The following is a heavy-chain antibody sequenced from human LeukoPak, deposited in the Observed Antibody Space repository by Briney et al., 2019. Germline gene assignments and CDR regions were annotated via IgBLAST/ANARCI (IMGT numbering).Heavy chain of an antibody. CDR3: TKWSGFGDD. D-gene: IGHD3-10*01. V-gene: IGHV3-23*01. CDR2: ISGSGDST. CDR1: GFTFSSNA. Sequence: GGSLRLSCAASGFTFSSNAMSWVRQAPGKGLEWVSGISGSGDSTFYADSVKGRFTISRDNSRNTLYLQMSSLRPEDTAVYYCTKWSGFGDDWGQGTLVTVSS. J-gene: IGHJ4*02.